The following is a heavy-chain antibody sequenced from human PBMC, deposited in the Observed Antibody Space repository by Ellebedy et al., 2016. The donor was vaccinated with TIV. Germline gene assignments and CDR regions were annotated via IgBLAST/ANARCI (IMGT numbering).Heavy chain of an antibody. Sequence: GESLKISCEASGFTFSAFAMGWVRQTPGKGLEWVSGMHGSGRGISYSESVKGRFIISRDNSKNILYLQMNSLRVEDTAVYFCTKDRTPGDGYWVFDDWGQGTLVTVSS. CDR2: MHGSGRGI. J-gene: IGHJ4*02. CDR1: GFTFSAFA. V-gene: IGHV3-23*01. D-gene: IGHD5-18*01. CDR3: TKDRTPGDGYWVFDD.